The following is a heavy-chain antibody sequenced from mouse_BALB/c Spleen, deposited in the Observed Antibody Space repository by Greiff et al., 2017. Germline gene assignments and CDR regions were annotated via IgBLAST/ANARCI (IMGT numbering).Heavy chain of an antibody. Sequence: DVQLVESGGDLVKPGGSLKLSCAASGFTFSSYGMSWVRQTPDKRLEWVATISSGGSYTYYPDSVKGRFTISRDNAKNTLYLQMSSLKSEDTAMYYCARDLLPGFDYWGQGTTLTVSS. CDR2: ISSGGSYT. CDR1: GFTFSSYG. CDR3: ARDLLPGFDY. V-gene: IGHV5-6*01. D-gene: IGHD2-10*01. J-gene: IGHJ2*01.